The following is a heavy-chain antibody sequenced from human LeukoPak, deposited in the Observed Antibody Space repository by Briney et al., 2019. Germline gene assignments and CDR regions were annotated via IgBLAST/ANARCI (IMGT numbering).Heavy chain of an antibody. CDR1: GGSISSYY. CDR3: ARSLPDYYGSGNSYYYYMDV. CDR2: IYHSGST. J-gene: IGHJ6*03. D-gene: IGHD3-10*01. V-gene: IGHV4-59*01. Sequence: SETLSLTCTVSGGSISSYYWSWIRQPPGKGLEWIGYIYHSGSTNYNPSLKSRVTISVDTSKNQFSLKLSSVTAADTAVYYCARSLPDYYGSGNSYYYYMDVWGKGTTVTVSS.